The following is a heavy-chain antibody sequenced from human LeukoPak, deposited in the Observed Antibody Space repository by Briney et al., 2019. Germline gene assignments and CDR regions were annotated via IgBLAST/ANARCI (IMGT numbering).Heavy chain of an antibody. CDR3: ATIFTIRFSGSHGAFDI. D-gene: IGHD3-10*01. CDR1: GYTLTELS. Sequence: ASVKVSCKVSGYTLTELSMYWVRQAPGKGLEWMGGFDPEDGETIYAQKFQGRVTMTEDTSTDTAYMELSSLRSEDTAVYYCATIFTIRFSGSHGAFDIWGQGTMVTVSS. J-gene: IGHJ3*02. CDR2: FDPEDGET. V-gene: IGHV1-24*01.